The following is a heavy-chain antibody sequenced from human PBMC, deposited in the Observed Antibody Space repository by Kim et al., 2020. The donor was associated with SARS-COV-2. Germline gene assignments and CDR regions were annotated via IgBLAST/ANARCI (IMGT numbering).Heavy chain of an antibody. Sequence: GGSLRLSCAASGFTFSGYWMHWVRQAPGKGLVWVSRISSDGSSINYTDFVKGRFTISRDNAKNTLYVQMNSLRVEDTAVYYCARGGASGSYSGVNYGLDVWGQGTTVTVPS. D-gene: IGHD3-10*01. CDR3: ARGGASGSYSGVNYGLDV. CDR2: ISSDGSSI. V-gene: IGHV3-74*01. CDR1: GFTFSGYW. J-gene: IGHJ6*02.